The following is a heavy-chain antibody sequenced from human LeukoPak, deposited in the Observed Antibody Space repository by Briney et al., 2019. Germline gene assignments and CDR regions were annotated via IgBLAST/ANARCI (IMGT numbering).Heavy chain of an antibody. CDR1: GFIFSSYG. Sequence: GGSLRLSCAASGFIFSSYGMHWVRQAPGKGLEWVAFIWYDGSNEYYADSVKGRFTISRDNSKNTLYLQMNSLRAEDTAVYHCARDRVGATATGDYYYGMDVWGQGTTVTVSS. D-gene: IGHD1-26*01. CDR2: IWYDGSNE. CDR3: ARDRVGATATGDYYYGMDV. J-gene: IGHJ6*02. V-gene: IGHV3-33*01.